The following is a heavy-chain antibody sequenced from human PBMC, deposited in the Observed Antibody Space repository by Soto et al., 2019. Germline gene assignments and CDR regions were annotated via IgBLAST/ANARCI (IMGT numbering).Heavy chain of an antibody. CDR1: GFTFSSYW. CDR3: ARDHTIFGVVYYYGMDV. Sequence: GGSLRLSCAASGFTFSSYWMSWVRQAPGKGLEWVANIKQDGSEKYYVDSVKGRFTISRDNAKNSLYLQMNSLRAEDTAVYYCARDHTIFGVVYYYGMDVWGQGTTVTVSS. J-gene: IGHJ6*02. V-gene: IGHV3-7*01. CDR2: IKQDGSEK. D-gene: IGHD3-3*01.